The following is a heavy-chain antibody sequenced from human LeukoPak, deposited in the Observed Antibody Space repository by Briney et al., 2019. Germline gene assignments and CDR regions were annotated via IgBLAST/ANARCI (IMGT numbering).Heavy chain of an antibody. V-gene: IGHV3-20*01. J-gene: IGHJ3*02. CDR2: ITWNGGST. CDR3: ARDYYYGSGGDAFDI. CDR1: GSTFDYYG. Sequence: GGSLRPSCAAAGSTFDYYGMSFGRPPRGKVLWWVSVITWNGGSTGYADSVKGRFTISRDNAKNSLYLQMNSLRAEDTALYHCARDYYYGSGGDAFDIWGQGTMVTVSS. D-gene: IGHD3-10*01.